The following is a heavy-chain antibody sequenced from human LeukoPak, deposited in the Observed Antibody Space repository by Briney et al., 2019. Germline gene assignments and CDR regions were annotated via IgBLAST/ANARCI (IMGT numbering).Heavy chain of an antibody. V-gene: IGHV3-21*01. CDR2: ISTSSSYI. J-gene: IGHJ4*02. D-gene: IGHD6-19*01. CDR1: GFTFNRYN. CDR3: ARGQWLAFDY. Sequence: GGSLRLSCAASGFTFNRYNMNWVRRAPGKGLEWVSSISTSSSYIYYADSVRGRFTISRDNAKNSLYLQMNSLRAEDTAVYYCARGQWLAFDYWGQGTLVTVSS.